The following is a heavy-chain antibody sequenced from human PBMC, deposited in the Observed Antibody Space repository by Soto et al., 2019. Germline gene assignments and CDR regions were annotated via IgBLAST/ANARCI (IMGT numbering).Heavy chain of an antibody. D-gene: IGHD3-10*01. J-gene: IGHJ5*02. Sequence: LSLTCTVSGDSVSTDSYYWNWIRQPPGKGLEWIGSIYYSESTNYNPSLKSRITISVDTSKNQFSLKLTSVTTADTAVYYCARSGSGSYYNGWFDPWGQGTLVTVSS. CDR1: GDSVSTDSYY. V-gene: IGHV4-61*01. CDR2: IYYSEST. CDR3: ARSGSGSYYNGWFDP.